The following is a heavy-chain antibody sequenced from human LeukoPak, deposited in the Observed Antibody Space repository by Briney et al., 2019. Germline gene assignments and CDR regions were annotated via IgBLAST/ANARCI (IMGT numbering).Heavy chain of an antibody. CDR3: AKFPGSSSWYLFDY. CDR1: GFAFSSHA. CDR2: ISYDGSNK. J-gene: IGHJ4*02. D-gene: IGHD6-13*01. V-gene: IGHV3-30*04. Sequence: GGSLRLSCAASGFAFSSHAMHWVRQAPGKGLEWVAVISYDGSNKYYADSVKGRFTISRDNSKNTLYLQMNSLRAEDTAVYYCAKFPGSSSWYLFDYWGQGTLVTVSS.